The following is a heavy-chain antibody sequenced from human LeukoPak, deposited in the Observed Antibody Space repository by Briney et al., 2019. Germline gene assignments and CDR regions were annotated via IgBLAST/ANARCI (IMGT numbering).Heavy chain of an antibody. D-gene: IGHD6-19*01. Sequence: PGGSLRLSCAASGFTFSSYWMSWVRQAPGKGLEWVSAISGSGGSTYYADSVKGRFTISRDNSKNTLYLQMNSLRAEDTAVYYCAKDHRNSSGWGFDYWGQGTLVTVSS. CDR1: GFTFSSYW. V-gene: IGHV3-23*01. CDR3: AKDHRNSSGWGFDY. CDR2: ISGSGGST. J-gene: IGHJ4*02.